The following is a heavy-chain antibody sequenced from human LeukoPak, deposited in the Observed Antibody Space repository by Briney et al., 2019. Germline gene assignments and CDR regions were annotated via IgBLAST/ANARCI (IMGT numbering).Heavy chain of an antibody. CDR3: ARDRGHAILDY. CDR2: IENDGSTT. CDR1: GFTFSSNW. Sequence: GGSLRLSCAASGFTFSSNWMYWVRQAPGKGLVWVSRIENDGSTTSYADSVKGRFTVSRDNAKNMVYLQMNSLTGDDTAVYYCARDRGHAILDYWGQGSLVTVSS. J-gene: IGHJ4*02. D-gene: IGHD3-10*01. V-gene: IGHV3-74*03.